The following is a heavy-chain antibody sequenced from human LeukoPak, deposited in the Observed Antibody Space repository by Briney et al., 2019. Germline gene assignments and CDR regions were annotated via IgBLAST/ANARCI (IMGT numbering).Heavy chain of an antibody. D-gene: IGHD3-22*01. CDR3: ARFQIVVAANLYYFDY. CDR2: IYPGDSDT. CDR1: GYSFTGYW. Sequence: GESLKISCKGSGYSFTGYWIGRVRQMPGKGLERMGIIYPGDSDTRYSPSFQGQVTISADKSISTAYLQWSSLKASDTAMYYCARFQIVVAANLYYFDYWGQGTLVTVSS. V-gene: IGHV5-51*01. J-gene: IGHJ4*02.